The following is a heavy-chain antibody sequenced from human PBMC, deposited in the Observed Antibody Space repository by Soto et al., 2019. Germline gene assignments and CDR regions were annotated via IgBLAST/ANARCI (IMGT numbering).Heavy chain of an antibody. CDR3: AHRRGDYFSYYFDY. CDR1: GFSLSTSGVG. CDR2: IYWDDDK. D-gene: IGHD4-17*01. V-gene: IGHV2-5*02. J-gene: IGHJ4*02. Sequence: QITLKESGPTLVKPXQTLTLTCTFSGFSLSTSGVGVGWXXQXXGKALEWLALIYWDDDKRYSPSLKSXXXXXXXXXXXXXXXXXXXXXPVDTATYYCAHRRGDYFSYYFDYWGQGTLVTVSS.